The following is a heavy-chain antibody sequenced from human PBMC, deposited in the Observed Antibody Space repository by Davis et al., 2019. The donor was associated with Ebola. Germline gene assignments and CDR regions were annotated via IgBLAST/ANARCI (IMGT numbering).Heavy chain of an antibody. Sequence: MPSETLSLTCTASGGSISTYHWSWIRQPPGKGLERIGHIYYSGITNYTSSLKSRVTISVDTSKNQFSLKLSSVTAADTAVYYWARVTRSYDFWSGRYPYRGVDVWGQGTTVTVS. CDR2: IYYSGIT. D-gene: IGHD3-3*01. J-gene: IGHJ6*02. CDR1: GGSISTYH. CDR3: ARVTRSYDFWSGRYPYRGVDV. V-gene: IGHV4-59*01.